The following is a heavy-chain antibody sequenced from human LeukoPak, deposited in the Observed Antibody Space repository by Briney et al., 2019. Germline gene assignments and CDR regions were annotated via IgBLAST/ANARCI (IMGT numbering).Heavy chain of an antibody. CDR3: ARTAGKRFDY. CDR1: GYTFISYY. CDR2: INPSGGST. D-gene: IGHD6-13*01. J-gene: IGHJ4*02. Sequence: GASVKVSCKASGYTFISYYIHWVRQAPGQGLEWMGIINPSGGSTTYAQKLQGRVTMTRDTSTSTVYMELSSLRSEDTAVYYCARTAGKRFDYWGQGTLVTVSS. V-gene: IGHV1-46*01.